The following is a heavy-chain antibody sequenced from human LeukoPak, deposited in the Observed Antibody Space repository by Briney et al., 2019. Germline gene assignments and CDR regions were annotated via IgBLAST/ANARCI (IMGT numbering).Heavy chain of an antibody. CDR1: GGSISSSDYY. CDR2: IYYGGST. V-gene: IGHV4-39*01. D-gene: IGHD3-3*01. J-gene: IGHJ4*02. Sequence: SETLSLTCTVSGGSISSSDYYWGWIRQPPGKGLEWIGNIYYGGSTYYRPSLKSRVTITVDTSKNQFSLNLSSVTAADTAVYYCARHRDDFWSGYPLFDYWGQGTLVTVSS. CDR3: ARHRDDFWSGYPLFDY.